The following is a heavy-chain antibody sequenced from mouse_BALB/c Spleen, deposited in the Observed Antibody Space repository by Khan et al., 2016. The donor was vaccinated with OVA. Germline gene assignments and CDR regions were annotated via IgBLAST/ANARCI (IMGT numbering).Heavy chain of an antibody. CDR1: GNTFSTYW. J-gene: IGHJ2*01. V-gene: IGHV1-9*01. CDR3: AEMNAGCRDCFDN. CDR2: ILPGSGST. Sequence: QVQLQQSGADLMKPGASVKISCKVTGNTFSTYWIEWIKKRPGHGLEWIGEILPGSGSTNCNEKFKGKATFTADTSSNTAYMQLSSLTSEDSAVYYCAEMNAGCRDCFDNWGQGTTLTVSS.